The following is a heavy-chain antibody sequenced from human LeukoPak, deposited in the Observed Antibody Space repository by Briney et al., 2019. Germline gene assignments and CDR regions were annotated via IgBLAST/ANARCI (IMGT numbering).Heavy chain of an antibody. CDR1: GFTFSSYG. CDR2: IWYDGSNK. V-gene: IGHV3-33*01. D-gene: IGHD6-13*01. CDR3: ARAPKRGYSSSWYYYFDY. Sequence: GGSLRLSCAASGFTFSSYGMHWVRQAPGKGLEWVAVIWYDGSNKYYADSVKGRFTISRDNSKNTLYLQMNSLRAEDTAVYYCARAPKRGYSSSWYYYFDYWGQGTLVTVSS. J-gene: IGHJ4*02.